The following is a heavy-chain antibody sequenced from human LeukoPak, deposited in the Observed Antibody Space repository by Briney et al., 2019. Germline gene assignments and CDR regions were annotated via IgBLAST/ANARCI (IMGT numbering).Heavy chain of an antibody. J-gene: IGHJ4*02. V-gene: IGHV3-21*01. D-gene: IGHD6-13*01. CDR3: ARDRDSSSWSSRRVGDYFDY. CDR2: ISSSSLSYK. CDR1: GFTFNSYS. Sequence: PGGSLRLSCAASGFTFNSYSMNWVRQAPGKGLEWVSSISSSSLSYKYYADSVKGRFTIFRDNAKNSLYLQMNSLRAEDTAVYYCARDRDSSSWSSRRVGDYFDYWGQGTLVTVSS.